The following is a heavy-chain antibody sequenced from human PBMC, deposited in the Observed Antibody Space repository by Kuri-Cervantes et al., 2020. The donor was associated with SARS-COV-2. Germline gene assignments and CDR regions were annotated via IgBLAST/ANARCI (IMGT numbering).Heavy chain of an antibody. J-gene: IGHJ4*02. CDR1: GFTVSSNY. CDR3: ARVVGYSSSWYYFDY. Sequence: GESLKISCAASGFTVSSNYMSWVRQAPGKGLEWVSVIYSGGSTYYADSVKGRFTISRDNSKNTLYLQMNSLRAEDTAVYYCARVVGYSSSWYYFDYWGQGTRVTVSS. V-gene: IGHV3-53*01. D-gene: IGHD6-13*01. CDR2: IYSGGST.